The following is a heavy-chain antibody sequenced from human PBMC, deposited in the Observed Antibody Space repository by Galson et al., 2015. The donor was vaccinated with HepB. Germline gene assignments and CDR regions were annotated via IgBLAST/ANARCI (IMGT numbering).Heavy chain of an antibody. V-gene: IGHV1-18*01. Sequence: QSGAEVKKPGASVKVSCKASGYTISRYGISWVRQAPGQGLEWMGWISPDNGNTNYAQKFQGRVTMTTDTSTSTAYMELRSLRSDDTAVYFCARYRQPLGELPWYFQHWGQGTLVTVSS. J-gene: IGHJ1*01. D-gene: IGHD3-10*01. CDR1: GYTISRYG. CDR2: ISPDNGNT. CDR3: ARYRQPLGELPWYFQH.